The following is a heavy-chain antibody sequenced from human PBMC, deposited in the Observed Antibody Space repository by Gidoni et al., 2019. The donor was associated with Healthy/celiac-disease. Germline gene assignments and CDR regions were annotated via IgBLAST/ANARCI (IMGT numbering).Heavy chain of an antibody. CDR2: ISSSSSTI. Sequence: EVQLVESGGGLVQPGGSLRLSCAASGFTFSSYGMNWVRQDPGKGLEWVSYISSSSSTIYYADSVKGRFTISRDNAKNSLYLQMNSLRAEDTAVYYCARVYSDGSGRGYFDYWGQGTLVTVSS. V-gene: IGHV3-48*01. D-gene: IGHD3-10*01. CDR3: ARVYSDGSGRGYFDY. CDR1: GFTFSSYG. J-gene: IGHJ4*02.